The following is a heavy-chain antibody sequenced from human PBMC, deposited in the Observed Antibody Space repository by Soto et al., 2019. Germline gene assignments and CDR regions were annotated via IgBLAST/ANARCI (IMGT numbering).Heavy chain of an antibody. J-gene: IGHJ3*01. CDR1: GFTFSSYA. V-gene: IGHV3-23*01. Sequence: GGSLRLSCAASGFTFSSYAMSWVRQAPGKGLEWVSGISGGGGGTYYADSVKGRFTISRDNSKNTLYLQMNSLRAEDTAVYYCARDWQYCSGGSCYSGAFDLWGQGTMVTVSS. D-gene: IGHD2-15*01. CDR2: ISGGGGGT. CDR3: ARDWQYCSGGSCYSGAFDL.